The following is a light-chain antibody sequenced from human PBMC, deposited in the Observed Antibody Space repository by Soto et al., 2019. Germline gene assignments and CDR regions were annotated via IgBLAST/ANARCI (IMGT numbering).Light chain of an antibody. CDR2: KAS. J-gene: IGKJ3*01. CDR1: QSISSW. Sequence: DFQMTQSPSTLSASVGDRVTITCRASQSISSWLAWYQQKPGKAPKLLIYKASSLESGVPSRFSGSGSGTEFTLTISSLQPDDFATYYCQQYNSYSPGFTFGPGTKVDIK. CDR3: QQYNSYSPGFT. V-gene: IGKV1-5*03.